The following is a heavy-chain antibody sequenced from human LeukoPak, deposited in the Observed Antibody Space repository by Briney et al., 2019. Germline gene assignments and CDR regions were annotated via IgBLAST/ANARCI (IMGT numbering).Heavy chain of an antibody. CDR1: GGSISSYY. V-gene: IGHV4-59*08. CDR3: AGHHPRNTVDF. J-gene: IGHJ4*02. CDR2: ISDIGSI. D-gene: IGHD2-8*02. Sequence: SETLSLTCTVPGGSISSYYWSLIRQPPGKGLEWIAYISDIGSINYNPSLKSRVTISLDTSKNQFSLKPSSVTAADTAVYYCAGHHPRNTVDFWGQGTLVTVSS.